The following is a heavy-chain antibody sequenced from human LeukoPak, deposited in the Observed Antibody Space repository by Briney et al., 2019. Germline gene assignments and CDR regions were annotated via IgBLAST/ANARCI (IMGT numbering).Heavy chain of an antibody. J-gene: IGHJ4*02. CDR3: AKDHNGGDYDY. CDR2: ISGSCGST. D-gene: IGHD4-17*01. V-gene: IGHV3-23*01. Sequence: GGSLRLSCTASGFTFSSYAMSWVRQAPGTGLEWVSAISGSCGSTYYADSVNGRFTISRDNSKNTLYLQMNSLRAEDTAVYYCAKDHNGGDYDYWGQGTLVTVSS. CDR1: GFTFSSYA.